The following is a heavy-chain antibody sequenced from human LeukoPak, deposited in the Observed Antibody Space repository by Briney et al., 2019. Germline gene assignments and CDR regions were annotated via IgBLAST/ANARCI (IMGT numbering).Heavy chain of an antibody. Sequence: SETLTLTCAVYGGSFSGYYWSWIRQPPGKGLEWIGEINHSGSTNYNPSLKSRVTISVDSSKNQFSLKLSSVTAADTAVYYCARARLEWLFLSWFDYCCQGTLVTVSS. CDR2: INHSGST. CDR1: GGSFSGYY. D-gene: IGHD3-3*01. CDR3: ARARLEWLFLSWFDY. J-gene: IGHJ4*02. V-gene: IGHV4-34*01.